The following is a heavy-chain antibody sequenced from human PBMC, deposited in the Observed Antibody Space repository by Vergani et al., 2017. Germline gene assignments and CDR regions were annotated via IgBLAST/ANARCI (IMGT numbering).Heavy chain of an antibody. CDR3: ARGGSGYDILAVYYTPFAYGMDV. D-gene: IGHD3-9*01. Sequence: QVQLVQSGAEVKKPGASVKVSCKASGYTFTGYYMHWVRQAPGQGLEWMGWINPNSGGTNYAQKFQGRVTVTRDPSNSTGYMELSRLRSDDTAVYYCARGGSGYDILAVYYTPFAYGMDVWGQGTTVTVSS. V-gene: IGHV1-2*02. CDR1: GYTFTGYY. J-gene: IGHJ6*02. CDR2: INPNSGGT.